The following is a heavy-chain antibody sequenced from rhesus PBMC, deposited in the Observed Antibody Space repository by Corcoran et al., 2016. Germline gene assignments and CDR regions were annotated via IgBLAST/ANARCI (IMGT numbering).Heavy chain of an antibody. CDR3: ARGGYCSSTYCSSVDY. CDR2: IYGNGRNS. Sequence: QLQLQESGPGLVKPSETLSLTCAVSGGSISSSYWSWIRQAPGKGLEWIGYIYGNGRNSNYHPSLKSRVSLSVDTSKNQLSLKLSSVTAADTAVYYCARGGYCSSTYCSSVDYWGQGVLVTVSS. J-gene: IGHJ4*01. D-gene: IGHD2-15*01. CDR1: GGSISSSY. V-gene: IGHV4-169*01.